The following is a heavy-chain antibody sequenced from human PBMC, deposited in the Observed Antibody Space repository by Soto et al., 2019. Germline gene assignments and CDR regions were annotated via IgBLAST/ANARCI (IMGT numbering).Heavy chain of an antibody. V-gene: IGHV6-1*01. CDR3: VKTPASGTLDP. J-gene: IGHJ5*02. CDR2: TYYRSKWYN. Sequence: SQTLSLTCAISGDSVSSNSASWNLIRQSPSRGLEWLGRTYYRSKWYNDYAVSVKSRITINPDTSKNQFSLQLNSVTPEDTAVYYCVKTPASGTLDPWGQGILVTVYS. D-gene: IGHD6-13*01. CDR1: GDSVSSNSAS.